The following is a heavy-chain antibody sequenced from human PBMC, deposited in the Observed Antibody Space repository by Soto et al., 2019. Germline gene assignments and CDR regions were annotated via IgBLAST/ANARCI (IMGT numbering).Heavy chain of an antibody. Sequence: VPLVESGGGLVKPGGSLRLSCATSGFTFSDYYMSWIRQAPGKGLEWVSYIGTRGNTKYYADSVRGRFTISRDNAKNSLYLQMNSLRADDTAVYYCARDGTEYYGEYYDYWGQGIPVTVSS. J-gene: IGHJ4*02. D-gene: IGHD4-17*01. CDR3: ARDGTEYYGEYYDY. CDR1: GFTFSDYY. V-gene: IGHV3-11*01. CDR2: IGTRGNTK.